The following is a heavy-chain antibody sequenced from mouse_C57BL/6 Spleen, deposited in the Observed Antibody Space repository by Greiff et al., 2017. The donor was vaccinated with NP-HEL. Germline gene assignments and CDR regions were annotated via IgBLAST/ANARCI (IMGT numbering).Heavy chain of an antibody. CDR1: GYTFTSYG. D-gene: IGHD1-1*01. Sequence: VHLVESGAELARPGASVKLSCKASGYTFTSYGISWVKQRTGQGLEWIGEIYPRSGNTYYNEKFKGKATLTADKSSSTAYMELRSLTSEDSAVYFCARSRDGSSYWYFDVWGTGTTVTVSS. CDR2: IYPRSGNT. CDR3: ARSRDGSSYWYFDV. J-gene: IGHJ1*03. V-gene: IGHV1-81*01.